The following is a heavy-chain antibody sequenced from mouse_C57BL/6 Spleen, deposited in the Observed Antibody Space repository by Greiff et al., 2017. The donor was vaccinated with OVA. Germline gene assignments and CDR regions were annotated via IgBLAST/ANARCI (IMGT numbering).Heavy chain of an antibody. J-gene: IGHJ4*01. CDR2: INPSNGGT. D-gene: IGHD1-1*01. V-gene: IGHV1-53*01. CDR3: ASGVLHYYAMDY. CDR1: GYTFTSYW. Sequence: QVQLQQSGTELVKPGASVKLSCKASGYTFTSYWMHWVKQRPGQGLEWIGNINPSNGGTNYNEKFKSKATLTVDKSSSTAYMQLSSLTSEDSAVYYCASGVLHYYAMDYWGQGTSVTVSS.